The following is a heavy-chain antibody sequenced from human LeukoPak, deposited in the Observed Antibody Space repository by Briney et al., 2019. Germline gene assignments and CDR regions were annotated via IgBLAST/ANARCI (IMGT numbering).Heavy chain of an antibody. V-gene: IGHV4-34*01. CDR3: ARGNFGSTTVIDY. CDR2: INHSGST. J-gene: IGHJ4*02. D-gene: IGHD6-13*01. Sequence: PSETLSLTCAVYGGSFSGYYWSWIRQPPGKGLEWIGEINHSGSTNYNPSLKSRVTISVDTSKNQFSLKLSSVTAADTAMYYCARGNFGSTTVIDYWGQGTLVTVSS. CDR1: GGSFSGYY.